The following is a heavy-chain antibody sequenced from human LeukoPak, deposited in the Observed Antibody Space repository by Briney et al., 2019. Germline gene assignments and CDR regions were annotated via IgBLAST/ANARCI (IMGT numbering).Heavy chain of an antibody. V-gene: IGHV3-23*01. Sequence: GGSLRLSCAASGFTFSSYAMSWVHQAPGKGLEWVSAISGSGGSTYYADSVKGRFTISRDNSKNTLYLQMNSLRAEDTAVYYCAKPYYYDSSGYYGDAFDIWGQGTMVTVSS. CDR3: AKPYYYDSSGYYGDAFDI. CDR1: GFTFSSYA. CDR2: ISGSGGST. J-gene: IGHJ3*02. D-gene: IGHD3-22*01.